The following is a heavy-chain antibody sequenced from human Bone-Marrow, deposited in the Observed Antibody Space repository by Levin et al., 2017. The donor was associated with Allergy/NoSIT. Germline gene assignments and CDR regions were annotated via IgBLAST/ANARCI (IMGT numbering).Heavy chain of an antibody. CDR1: GGSISSYY. J-gene: IGHJ3*02. V-gene: IGHV4-59*01. Sequence: GSLRLSCTVSGGSISSYYWSWIRQPPGKGLEWIGYIYYSGSTNYNPSLKSRVTISVDTSKNQFSLKLSSVTAADTAVYYCARVMAYGDYGYAFDIWGQGTMVTVSS. D-gene: IGHD4-17*01. CDR3: ARVMAYGDYGYAFDI. CDR2: IYYSGST.